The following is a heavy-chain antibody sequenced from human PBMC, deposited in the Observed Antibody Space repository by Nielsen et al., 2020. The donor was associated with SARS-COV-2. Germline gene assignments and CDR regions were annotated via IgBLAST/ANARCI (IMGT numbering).Heavy chain of an antibody. V-gene: IGHV3-30*03. CDR3: ATRDYSTGWYSHDY. Sequence: GESLKISCAASGFTFSSYGMHWVRQAPGKGLEWVAVISYDGSNKYYADSVKGRFTISRDNSKNTLYLQMDSLRPEDTAVYYCATRDYSTGWYSHDYWGQGTLVSVSS. CDR2: ISYDGSNK. D-gene: IGHD6-19*01. J-gene: IGHJ4*02. CDR1: GFTFSSYG.